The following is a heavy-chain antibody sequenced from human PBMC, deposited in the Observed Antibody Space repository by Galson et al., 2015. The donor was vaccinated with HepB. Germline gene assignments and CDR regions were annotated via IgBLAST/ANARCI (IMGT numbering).Heavy chain of an antibody. CDR2: IPFDGSNK. CDR1: GLIFSSYG. J-gene: IGHJ3*02. CDR3: AKDREGSPDAFDI. Sequence: SLRLSCAASGLIFSSYGFHWVRQAPGKGLEWVAFIPFDGSNKYYADSVKGRFTISRDNSKNTLYLQMNNLRPEDTAVYYCAKDREGSPDAFDIWGQGTKVTVSS. V-gene: IGHV3-30*02. D-gene: IGHD1-26*01.